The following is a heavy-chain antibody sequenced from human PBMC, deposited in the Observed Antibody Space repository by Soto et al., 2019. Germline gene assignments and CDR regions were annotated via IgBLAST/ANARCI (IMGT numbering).Heavy chain of an antibody. D-gene: IGHD5-18*01. CDR1: GYPFTSYY. J-gene: IGHJ2*01. Sequence: ASVQVSCTASGYPFTSYYMHWVRQAPGQGHEWMGIINPSGGSTSYAQKFQGRVTMTRDTSTSTVYMELSSLRSEDTAVYYCARGGYSVWPTTDTSLDWYFESWGRGTLVTVAS. CDR2: INPSGGST. V-gene: IGHV1-46*01. CDR3: ARGGYSVWPTTDTSLDWYFES.